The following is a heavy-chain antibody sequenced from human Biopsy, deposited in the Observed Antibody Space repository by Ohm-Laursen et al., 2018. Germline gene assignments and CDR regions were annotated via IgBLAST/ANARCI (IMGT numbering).Heavy chain of an antibody. Sequence: SETLSLTWTVSGVSITAYYWSWIRQPPGKGLECIGNIHHSESTNYNPSLKSRLTISVDTSKNQFSLKLSSVTAADTAVYYCARMDCSGGSCHYYSYGMDVWGQGTTVTVSS. J-gene: IGHJ6*02. CDR2: IHHSEST. CDR3: ARMDCSGGSCHYYSYGMDV. V-gene: IGHV4-4*09. CDR1: GVSITAYY. D-gene: IGHD2-15*01.